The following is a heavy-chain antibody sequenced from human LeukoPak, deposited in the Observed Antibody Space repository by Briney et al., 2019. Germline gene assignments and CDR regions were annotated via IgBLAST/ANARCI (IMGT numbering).Heavy chain of an antibody. CDR1: GGSISSYY. Sequence: ASETLSLTCTVSGGSISSYYWSWIRQPPGKGLEYIGYIHYSGSTDYNPSLKSRVTMSMDTSKNQFSLKLSSVTAADTAVYYCARDYYDSSGYSNWFDPWGQGTLVTVSS. V-gene: IGHV4-59*12. J-gene: IGHJ5*02. CDR3: ARDYYDSSGYSNWFDP. D-gene: IGHD3-22*01. CDR2: IHYSGST.